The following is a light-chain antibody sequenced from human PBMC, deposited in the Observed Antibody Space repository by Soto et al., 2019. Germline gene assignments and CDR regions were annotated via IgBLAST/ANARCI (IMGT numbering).Light chain of an antibody. Sequence: DIQMTQSPSTLSGFVGDRVTITWRASQSISSWLAWYQQKPGKAPKLLIYKASSLESGVPSRFSGSGSGTEFTLTISSLQPDDFATYYCQQYNSYPWTFGQGTKVDIK. CDR1: QSISSW. CDR2: KAS. J-gene: IGKJ1*01. V-gene: IGKV1-5*03. CDR3: QQYNSYPWT.